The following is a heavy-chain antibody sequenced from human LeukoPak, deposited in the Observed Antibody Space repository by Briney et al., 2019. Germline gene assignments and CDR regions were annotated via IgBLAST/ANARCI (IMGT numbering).Heavy chain of an antibody. CDR3: ASPDYYDSSGPRRRVLAFDI. Sequence: GGSLRLSCAASGFTFSSYGMHWVRQAPGKGLKWVAFIRYDGSNKYYADSVKGRFTISRDNSKNTLYLQMNSRRAEDTAVYYCASPDYYDSSGPRRRVLAFDIWGQGTMVTVSS. CDR2: IRYDGSNK. D-gene: IGHD3-22*01. J-gene: IGHJ3*02. CDR1: GFTFSSYG. V-gene: IGHV3-30*02.